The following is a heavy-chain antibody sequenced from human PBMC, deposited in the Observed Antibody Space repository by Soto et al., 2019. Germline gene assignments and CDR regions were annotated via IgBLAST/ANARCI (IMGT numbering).Heavy chain of an antibody. CDR3: TTERYTSSWYFDY. J-gene: IGHJ4*02. Sequence: KPGGSLGLSCSASGFTFSNACMNWVRQAPGKGLEWVGRTKSKADGGTTDYAAPVKGRCTISRDDSKNRVYLQMNSLKTEDTAVYYCTTERYTSSWYFDYWGQGTLVTVPQ. D-gene: IGHD6-13*01. V-gene: IGHV3-15*07. CDR2: TKSKADGGTT. CDR1: GFTFSNAC.